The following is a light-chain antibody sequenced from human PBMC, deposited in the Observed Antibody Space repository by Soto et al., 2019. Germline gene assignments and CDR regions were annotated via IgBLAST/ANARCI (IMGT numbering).Light chain of an antibody. V-gene: IGKV3-20*01. CDR3: QQSYSTPLWT. Sequence: EIVLTQSPGTLSLSPGERATLSCRASQSVASSYLAWYQQKPGQAPRLLIYGASSRATGIPDRFSGSGSGTDFTLTISSLQPEDFATYYCQQSYSTPLWTFGQGTKVDIK. CDR2: GAS. J-gene: IGKJ1*01. CDR1: QSVASSY.